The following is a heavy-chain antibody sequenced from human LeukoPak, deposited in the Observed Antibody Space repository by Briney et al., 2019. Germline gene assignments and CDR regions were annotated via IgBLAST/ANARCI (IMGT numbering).Heavy chain of an antibody. D-gene: IGHD3-10*01. CDR2: ISAYDGNT. CDR1: GYTFTSYG. Sequence: GASVKVSCKASGYTFTSYGISWVRQAPGQGLEWMGWISAYDGNTNYAQKPQGRVTMTTDTSTSTAYMELRSLRSDDTAVYYCARDRNYYGSGSYLAFDYWGQGTLVTVSS. V-gene: IGHV1-18*01. CDR3: ARDRNYYGSGSYLAFDY. J-gene: IGHJ4*02.